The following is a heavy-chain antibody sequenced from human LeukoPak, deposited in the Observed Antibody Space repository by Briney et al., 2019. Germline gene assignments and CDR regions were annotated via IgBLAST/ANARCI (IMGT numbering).Heavy chain of an antibody. CDR2: VPNDGSNK. J-gene: IGHJ4*02. CDR1: GFTFSSYA. V-gene: IGHV3-30-3*01. Sequence: GGSLRLSCAASGFTFSSYAMHWVRQAPGKGLEWVAVVPNDGSNKFYADSVKGRFTIPRDNSQNTLFLQMNSLRAEDTAVYYCARDGAAAAAPEDYWGQGTLVTVSS. CDR3: ARDGAAAAAPEDY. D-gene: IGHD6-25*01.